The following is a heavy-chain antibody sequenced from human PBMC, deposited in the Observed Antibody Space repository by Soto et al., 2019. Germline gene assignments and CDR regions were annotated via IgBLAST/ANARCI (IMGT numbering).Heavy chain of an antibody. J-gene: IGHJ3*01. Sequence: PVGSLRLSCTGFGFRFSDYAVTWVRQTPGKGLEWVGFIASKTYGATREYAASVKGRFIISRDDPKSIAYLQMNGLKIEDTAVYFCTRLPPEWFRTTPFDFWGQGTRVTVSS. CDR1: GFRFSDYA. CDR2: IASKTYGATR. D-gene: IGHD2-8*01. V-gene: IGHV3-49*04. CDR3: TRLPPEWFRTTPFDF.